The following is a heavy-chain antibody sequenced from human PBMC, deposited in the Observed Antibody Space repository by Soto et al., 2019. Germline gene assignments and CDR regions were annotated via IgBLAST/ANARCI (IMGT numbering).Heavy chain of an antibody. CDR2: IYNGVTI. Sequence: SETLSLTCTVSGGSISSNHYCWSWIRQSPDRGLEWIGHIYNGVTIYNNPSLTSRITISLDTSRTQFSLDLNSLTAADTAVYYCARGPSGDKVDYWGQGILVTVSS. V-gene: IGHV4-30-4*01. CDR1: GGSISSNHYC. J-gene: IGHJ4*02. CDR3: ARGPSGDKVDY. D-gene: IGHD7-27*01.